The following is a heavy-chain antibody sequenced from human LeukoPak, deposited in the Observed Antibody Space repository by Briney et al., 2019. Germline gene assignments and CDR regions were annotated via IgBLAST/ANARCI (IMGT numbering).Heavy chain of an antibody. CDR2: IYSGGST. CDR3: ARVGFSSRDGYNS. CDR1: GFTVSSNY. Sequence: GGSLRLSCAASGFTVSSNYMSWVRQAPGKGLEWVSVIYSGGSTYYADSVKGRFTISRDNSKNTLYLQMNSLRAEDTAVYYCARVGFSSRDGYNSWGQGTLVTVSS. V-gene: IGHV3-53*01. J-gene: IGHJ4*02. D-gene: IGHD5-24*01.